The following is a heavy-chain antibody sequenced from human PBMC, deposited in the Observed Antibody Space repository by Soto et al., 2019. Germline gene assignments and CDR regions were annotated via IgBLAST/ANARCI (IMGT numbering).Heavy chain of an antibody. CDR1: GYPFVSYG. J-gene: IGHJ6*02. D-gene: IGHD3-16*01. CDR2: INVYSGNT. V-gene: IGHV1-18*01. CDR3: ARIKASSMDF. Sequence: QVHLVQSGGEVKKPGASVKVSCNTSGYPFVSYGISWVRQAPGQGLEWMGWINVYSGNTDYAQKFRDRITVTTDTSTSTAQMELTGLRTDDTGVYYCARIKASSMDFWGQGTTVTVSS.